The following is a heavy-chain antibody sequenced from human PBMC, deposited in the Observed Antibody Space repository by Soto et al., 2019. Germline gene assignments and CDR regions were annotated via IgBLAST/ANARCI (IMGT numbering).Heavy chain of an antibody. Sequence: SVKVSCKASGGTFSSYAISWVRQAPGQGLEWMGGIIPIFGTANYAQKFQGRVTITADESTSTAYMELSSLRSEDTAVYYCARARHYYDSSGYSPGDAFDIRGKGTMVTAXS. CDR2: IIPIFGTA. J-gene: IGHJ3*02. CDR3: ARARHYYDSSGYSPGDAFDI. D-gene: IGHD3-22*01. V-gene: IGHV1-69*13. CDR1: GGTFSSYA.